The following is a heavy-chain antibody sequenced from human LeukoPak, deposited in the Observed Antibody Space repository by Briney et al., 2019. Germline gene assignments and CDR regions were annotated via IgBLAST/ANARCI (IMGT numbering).Heavy chain of an antibody. CDR2: IYSGGST. CDR3: ARAKNYPSDYFDY. D-gene: IGHD1-7*01. CDR1: GVTVSSNY. Sequence: GGSLRLSCAASGVTVSSNYISWVRQAPGEGLGRASVIYSGGSTYSADSVKGRFTISRDNSKNTLYLQMNSLRAEDTAVYYCARAKNYPSDYFDYWGQGTLVTVSS. V-gene: IGHV3-66*01. J-gene: IGHJ4*02.